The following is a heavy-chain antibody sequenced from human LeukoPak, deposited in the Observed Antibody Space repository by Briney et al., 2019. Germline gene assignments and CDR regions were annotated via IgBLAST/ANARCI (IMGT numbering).Heavy chain of an antibody. V-gene: IGHV4-59*08. CDR3: ARVRGLGVISPYFDY. CDR2: INYSGST. CDR1: GGSISSHC. D-gene: IGHD3-16*02. Sequence: PSETLSLTRRVAGGSISSHCWGWIRRPPGEGLEWLGCINYSGSTHYNPSLESRVTISAATSKNQFSLKLSSVTAADTAVYYCARVRGLGVISPYFDYWGQGILVTVSS. J-gene: IGHJ4*02.